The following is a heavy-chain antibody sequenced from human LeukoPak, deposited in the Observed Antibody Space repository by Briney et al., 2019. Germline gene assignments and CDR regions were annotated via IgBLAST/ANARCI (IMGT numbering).Heavy chain of an antibody. D-gene: IGHD1/OR15-1a*01. V-gene: IGHV4-4*02. CDR1: IGSISSSKW. J-gene: IGHJ6*02. CDR3: ARQKWEQQGRDYHFNGLDV. Sequence: PSETLSLTCSVSIGSISSSKWWSWVRQSPVKGLEWIGEIYLYGTTNYNPSFTSRVTMSVDRSRNQFSLKLTSVTAADTAVYYCARQKWEQQGRDYHFNGLDVWGPGTTVIVSS. CDR2: IYLYGTT.